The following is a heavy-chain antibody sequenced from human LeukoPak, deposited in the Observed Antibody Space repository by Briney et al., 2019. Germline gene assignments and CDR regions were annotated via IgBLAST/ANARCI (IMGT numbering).Heavy chain of an antibody. CDR3: AGDKGSSGWNVIFHFDI. V-gene: IGHV1-69*04. J-gene: IGHJ4*02. D-gene: IGHD6-19*01. Sequence: GASVKVSCKASGGTFSIYAISWVRQAPGQGPEWMGRIIPVAGTPNYAQKFRGRVTITADRSTGTSYLELSSLTSEDTAVYYCAGDKGSSGWNVIFHFDIWGQGTLVTVSS. CDR2: IIPVAGTP. CDR1: GGTFSIYA.